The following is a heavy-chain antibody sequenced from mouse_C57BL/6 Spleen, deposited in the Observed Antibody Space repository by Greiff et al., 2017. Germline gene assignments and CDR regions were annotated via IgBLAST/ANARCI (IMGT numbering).Heavy chain of an antibody. J-gene: IGHJ2*01. CDR2: INPYNGGT. D-gene: IGHD1-1*01. Sequence: VQLQQSGPVLVKPGASVKMSCKASGYTFTDYYMNWVKQSHGKSLEWIGVINPYNGGTSYNQKFKGKATLTVDKSSSTAYMELNSLTSEDSAVYYCASASYYGSSFGYWGQGTTLTVSS. V-gene: IGHV1-19*01. CDR1: GYTFTDYY. CDR3: ASASYYGSSFGY.